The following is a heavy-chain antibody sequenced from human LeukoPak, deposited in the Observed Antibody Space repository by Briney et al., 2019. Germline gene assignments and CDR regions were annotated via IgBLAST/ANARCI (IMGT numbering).Heavy chain of an antibody. CDR1: GFTFSSYA. V-gene: IGHV3-30-3*01. D-gene: IGHD3-22*01. J-gene: IGHJ4*02. Sequence: GGSLRLSCAASGFTFSSYALSWVRQAPGKGLEWVAVISYDGSNKYYADSVKGRFTISRDNSKNTLYLQMNSLRAGDTAVYYCARDRMDYYDSSGYFDYWGQGTLVTVSS. CDR3: ARDRMDYYDSSGYFDY. CDR2: ISYDGSNK.